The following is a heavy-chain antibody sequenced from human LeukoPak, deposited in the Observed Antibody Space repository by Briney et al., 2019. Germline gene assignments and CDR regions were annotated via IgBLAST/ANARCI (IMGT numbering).Heavy chain of an antibody. CDR2: INPNSGGT. V-gene: IGHV1-2*06. CDR1: GYTFTGYY. CDR3: ARVNLRFLEWDRNWFDP. J-gene: IGHJ5*02. D-gene: IGHD3-3*01. Sequence: ASVKVSCKASGYTFTGYYMHWVRQAPGQGLEWMGRINPNSGGTNYAQKLQGRVTMTTDTSTSTAYMELRSLRSDDTAVYYCARVNLRFLEWDRNWFDPWGQGTLVTVSS.